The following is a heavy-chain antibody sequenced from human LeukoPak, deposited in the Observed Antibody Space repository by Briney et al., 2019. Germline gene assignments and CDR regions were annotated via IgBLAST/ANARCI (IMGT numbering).Heavy chain of an antibody. J-gene: IGHJ4*02. Sequence: MSSETLSLTCIVSGGSISSYYWSWIRQPPGKGLEWIGYIYYSGGTNYNPSLKSRVTISVDTSKNQFSLKLSSVTAADTAVYYCARDSASGWVDYWGQGTLVTVSS. D-gene: IGHD6-19*01. CDR1: GGSISSYY. CDR3: ARDSASGWVDY. V-gene: IGHV4-59*01. CDR2: IYYSGGT.